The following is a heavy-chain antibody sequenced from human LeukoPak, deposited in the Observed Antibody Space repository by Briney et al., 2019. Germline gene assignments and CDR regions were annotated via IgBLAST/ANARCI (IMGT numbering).Heavy chain of an antibody. CDR3: ARPGNHYHYMDV. J-gene: IGHJ6*03. CDR2: MYYTGSS. CDR1: GDSISSSVYY. Sequence: SSETLSLTCTVSGDSISSSVYYWTWIRQTPGKELEWIGTMYYTGSSYYSPSLKSRVTISIDTSMNQFSLKLTSVTAADTAVYYCARPGNHYHYMDVWGKGTTVTVSS. V-gene: IGHV4-39*07. D-gene: IGHD1-14*01.